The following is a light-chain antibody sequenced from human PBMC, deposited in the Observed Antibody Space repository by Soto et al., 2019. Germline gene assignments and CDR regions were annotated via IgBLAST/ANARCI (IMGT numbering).Light chain of an antibody. J-gene: IGLJ1*01. CDR1: SNDVSGYDF. CDR2: DVS. CDR3: SSYASSSTLDV. V-gene: IGLV2-14*01. Sequence: QSVLTQPASVSGSPGQSITISCTGTSNDVSGYDFVSWYQQHPGKAPKLMIYDVSNRPSGVSIRFSASKSDNTASLTISGRHAEDEADYYGSSYASSSTLDVFGSGTKITVL.